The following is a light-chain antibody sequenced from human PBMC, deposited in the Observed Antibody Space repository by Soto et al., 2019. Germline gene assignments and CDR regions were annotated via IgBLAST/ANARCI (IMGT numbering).Light chain of an antibody. V-gene: IGLV2-14*01. CDR3: SSYTSSSTPVV. CDR1: SSDVGGYNY. CDR2: EVS. Sequence: QSALTQPASVSGSPGQSITISCTGTSSDVGGYNYVSWYQQHPGKAPKLMIYEVSNRPSGVSNRFSGSKSGNTASLTISGLQAEHEADYYCSSYTSSSTPVVFGGGTKLPVL. J-gene: IGLJ2*01.